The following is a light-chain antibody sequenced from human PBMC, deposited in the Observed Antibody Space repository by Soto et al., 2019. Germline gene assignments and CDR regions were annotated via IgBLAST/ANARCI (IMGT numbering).Light chain of an antibody. CDR1: SSNIGSNT. Sequence: QSVLTQPPSASGTPGQRVTISCSGSSSNIGSNTVNWYQQLPGTAPKLLIYSNNQRPSGVPDRFSGSKSGTSASLAISGLXXXDXADYYCAAWDDSLNGYVFGTGTKVTVL. CDR2: SNN. J-gene: IGLJ1*01. CDR3: AAWDDSLNGYV. V-gene: IGLV1-44*01.